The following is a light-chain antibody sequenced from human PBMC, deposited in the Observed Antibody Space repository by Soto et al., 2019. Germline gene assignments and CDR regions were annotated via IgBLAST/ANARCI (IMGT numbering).Light chain of an antibody. J-gene: IGKJ2*01. Sequence: EIVMTQSPATLSVSPGERATLSCRASQSVSSNLAWYQQKPGQAPRLLIYGASTRATGIPARFSGSGSGTEFTLTISRLQYEDFAVYYCQQYNNWPLYTFGQGTKLE. CDR1: QSVSSN. V-gene: IGKV3-15*01. CDR3: QQYNNWPLYT. CDR2: GAS.